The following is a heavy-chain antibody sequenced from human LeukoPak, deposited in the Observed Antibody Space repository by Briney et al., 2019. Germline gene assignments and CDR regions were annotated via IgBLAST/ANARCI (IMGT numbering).Heavy chain of an antibody. CDR1: GYTFTSYG. CDR3: ARAIAANDALSPLFQH. J-gene: IGHJ1*01. V-gene: IGHV1-18*04. D-gene: IGHD6-13*01. CDR2: ISAYNGNT. Sequence: ASVKVSCKASGYTFTSYGISWVRQAPGQGLEWMGWISAYNGNTNYAQKLQGRVTMTTDTSTSTAYMELRSLRSDDTAVYYCARAIAANDALSPLFQHWGQGTLVTVSS.